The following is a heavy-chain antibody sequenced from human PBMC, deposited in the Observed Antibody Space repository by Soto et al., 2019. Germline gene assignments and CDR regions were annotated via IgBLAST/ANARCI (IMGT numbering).Heavy chain of an antibody. CDR1: GGTCSTSA. CDR2: IMPVFATP. V-gene: IGHV1-69*12. J-gene: IGHJ6*02. Sequence: QVQLMQSGAEVKKPGSSVQVSRKASGGTCSTSAISWVRQSPGEGLECVGGIMPVFATPDYAQKFQGRVTISADEATTTAYLKLTSPTTADTAVYYCARDNDRQQLGGNYYYILDVWGQGTAITVPS. CDR3: ARDNDRQQLGGNYYYILDV. D-gene: IGHD2-8*01.